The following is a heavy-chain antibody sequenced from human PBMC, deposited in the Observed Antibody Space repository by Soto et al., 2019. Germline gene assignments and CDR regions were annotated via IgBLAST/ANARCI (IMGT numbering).Heavy chain of an antibody. D-gene: IGHD2-15*01. V-gene: IGHV4-30-2*01. CDR1: GGPISSGGYS. Sequence: SETLSLTCAVSGGPISSGGYSWSWIRQPPGKGLEWIGYIYHSGSTYYNPSLKSRVTISVDRSKNQFSLKLSSVTAADTAVYYCATGDDTPRYDYWGQGTLVTVSS. CDR2: IYHSGST. J-gene: IGHJ4*02. CDR3: ATGDDTPRYDY.